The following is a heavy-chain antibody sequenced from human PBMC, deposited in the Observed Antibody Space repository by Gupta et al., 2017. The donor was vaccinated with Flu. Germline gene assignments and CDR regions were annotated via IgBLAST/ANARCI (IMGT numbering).Heavy chain of an antibody. Sequence: EVQLVESGGGLVKPGGSLRLSCAASGFTFSSYSMNWVRQAPGKGLEWVSSISSTSWYIYYADSVKGRFTVSRDNARNSVYLQMNSLRAEDTAVYYCANMRDGFNNYYYYGMDVWGQGTTVTVSS. CDR2: ISSTSWYI. J-gene: IGHJ6*02. CDR3: ANMRDGFNNYYYYGMDV. D-gene: IGHD5-24*01. CDR1: GFTFSSYS. V-gene: IGHV3-21*01.